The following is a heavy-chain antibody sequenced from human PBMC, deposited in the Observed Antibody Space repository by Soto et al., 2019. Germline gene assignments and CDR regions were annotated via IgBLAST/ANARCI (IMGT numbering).Heavy chain of an antibody. CDR2: INPNSGGT. J-gene: IGHJ6*02. CDR3: ARDQGSGSYLGDMDV. V-gene: IGHV1-2*04. D-gene: IGHD1-26*01. CDR1: GYTFTGYY. Sequence: ASVKVSCKASGYTFTGYYMHWVRQAPGQGLEWMGWINPNSGGTNYAQKFQGWVTMTRDTSISTAYMELSRLRSDDTAVYYCARDQGSGSYLGDMDVWGQGTTVTVSS.